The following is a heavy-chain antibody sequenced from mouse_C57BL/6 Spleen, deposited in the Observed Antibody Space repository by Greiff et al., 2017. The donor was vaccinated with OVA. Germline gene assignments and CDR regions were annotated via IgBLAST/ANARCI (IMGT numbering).Heavy chain of an antibody. CDR3: ARWRGSGSGYAMDY. CDR1: GFTFSDYG. J-gene: IGHJ4*01. CDR2: ISSGSSTI. V-gene: IGHV5-17*01. D-gene: IGHD3-2*02. Sequence: EVQRVESGGGLVKPGGSLKLSCAASGFTFSDYGMHWVRQAPEKGLEWVAYISSGSSTIYYAATVKGRFTISRDNAKNTLFLQMTSLRSEDTAMYYCARWRGSGSGYAMDYWGQGTSVTVSS.